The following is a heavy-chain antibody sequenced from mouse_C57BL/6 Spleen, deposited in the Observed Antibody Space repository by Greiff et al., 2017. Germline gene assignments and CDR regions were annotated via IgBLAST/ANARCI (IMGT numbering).Heavy chain of an antibody. D-gene: IGHD1-1*01. J-gene: IGHJ3*01. Sequence: QVQLKESGAELARPGASVKLSCKASGYTFTSYGISWVKQRTGQGLEWIGEIYPRSGNTYYNEKFKGKATLTADKSSSTAYMELRSLTSEDSAVYFCARLDYYGSRGFAYWGQGTLVTVSA. V-gene: IGHV1-81*01. CDR2: IYPRSGNT. CDR3: ARLDYYGSRGFAY. CDR1: GYTFTSYG.